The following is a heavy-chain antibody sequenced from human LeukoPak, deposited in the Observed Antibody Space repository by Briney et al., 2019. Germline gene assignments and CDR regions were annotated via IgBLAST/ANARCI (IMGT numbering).Heavy chain of an antibody. D-gene: IGHD6-13*01. CDR1: GFTFSSYA. V-gene: IGHV3-23*01. CDR3: ANSPLLRAAAGTGYFDY. J-gene: IGHJ4*02. Sequence: GGSLRLSCAASGFTFSSYAMSWVRQAPGKGLEWVSAISGSGGSTYYADSVKGRFTISRDNSKNTLYLQMNSLRAEDTAVYYCANSPLLRAAAGTGYFDYWGQGTLVTVSS. CDR2: ISGSGGST.